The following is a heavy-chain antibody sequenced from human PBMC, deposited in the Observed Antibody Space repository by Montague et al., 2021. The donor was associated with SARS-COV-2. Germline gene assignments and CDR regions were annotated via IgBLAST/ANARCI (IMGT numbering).Heavy chain of an antibody. D-gene: IGHD1-14*01. Sequence: SETLSLTCTVSGESISNSHYYCAWIRQPPGKGLEWIGSIHFNGHSYYNPPLKNRASISLDTSKNQYYLKLTSVATAYTAVYYCARQPPYHNGAIYIWRQGGMGTV. CDR3: ARQPPYHNGAIYI. CDR1: GESISNSHYY. J-gene: IGHJ3*02. CDR2: IHFNGHS. V-gene: IGHV4-39*01.